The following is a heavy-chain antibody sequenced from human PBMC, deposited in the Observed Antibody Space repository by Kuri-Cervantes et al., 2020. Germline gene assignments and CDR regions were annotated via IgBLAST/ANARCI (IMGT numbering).Heavy chain of an antibody. V-gene: IGHV3-21*01. CDR1: GFTFSSYS. CDR3: ARDPIDQLLSSKDWYFDL. Sequence: ETLSLTCAASGFTFSSYSMNWVRQAPGKGLEWVSSISSSSSYIYYADSVKGRFTISRDNAKNSLYLQMNSLRAEDTAVYYCARDPIDQLLSSKDWYFDLWGRGTLVTVSS. D-gene: IGHD2-2*01. J-gene: IGHJ2*01. CDR2: ISSSSSYI.